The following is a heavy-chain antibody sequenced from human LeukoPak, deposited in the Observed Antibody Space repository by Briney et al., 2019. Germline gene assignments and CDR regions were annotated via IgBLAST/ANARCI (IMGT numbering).Heavy chain of an antibody. D-gene: IGHD4-23*01. CDR3: ARDLATVATPYFDY. CDR1: GYTFTGYY. V-gene: IGHV1-2*02. CDR2: INPNSGGT. Sequence: ASVKVSCKASGYTFTGYYIHWVRQAPRQGLEWMGWINPNSGGTNYAQKFQGRVSVIRDTSISTVYMELSRLTYDDTAVYYCARDLATVATPYFDYWGQGALVTVSS. J-gene: IGHJ4*02.